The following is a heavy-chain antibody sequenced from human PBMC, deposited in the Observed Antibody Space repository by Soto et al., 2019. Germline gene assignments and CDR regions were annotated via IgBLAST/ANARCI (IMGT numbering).Heavy chain of an antibody. Sequence: QVQLVESGGGVVQPGRSLRLSCAASGFTFSSYGMHWVRQAPGKGLVWVAVISYDGSNKYYADSVKGRFTISRDNSKNTLYLQMNSLRAEDTAVYYCAKTYYYDSSGYYYPIDYWGQGTLVTVSS. J-gene: IGHJ4*02. CDR3: AKTYYYDSSGYYYPIDY. D-gene: IGHD3-22*01. CDR1: GFTFSSYG. CDR2: ISYDGSNK. V-gene: IGHV3-30*18.